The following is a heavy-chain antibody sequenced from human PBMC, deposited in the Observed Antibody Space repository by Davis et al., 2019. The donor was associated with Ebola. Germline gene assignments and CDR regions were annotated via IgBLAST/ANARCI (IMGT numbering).Heavy chain of an antibody. CDR2: ISAYNGNT. CDR1: GYTFTSYG. D-gene: IGHD1-14*01. CDR3: AASAGTVGKFDY. J-gene: IGHJ4*01. V-gene: IGHV1-18*01. Sequence: ASVQVSCKASGYTFTSYGISWVRQAPGQGLEWMGWISAYNGNTNYAQKFQGRVTITRDMSTSTSYLDLSNLRSEDTAVYYCAASAGTVGKFDYWGQGTLVTVSS.